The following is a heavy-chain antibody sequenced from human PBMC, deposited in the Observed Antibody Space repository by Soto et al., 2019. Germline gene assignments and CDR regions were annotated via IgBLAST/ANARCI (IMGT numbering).Heavy chain of an antibody. V-gene: IGHV4-31*03. CDR1: GGSISSGGYY. CDR2: IYYSGST. J-gene: IGHJ5*02. D-gene: IGHD6-19*01. Sequence: SETLSLTCTVSGGSISSGGYYWSLIRQHPGKGLEWIGYIYYSGSTYYNPSLKSRVTISVDTSKNQFSLKLSSVTAADTAVYYCARGSGWYIHSPLNWFDPWGQGTLVTVSS. CDR3: ARGSGWYIHSPLNWFDP.